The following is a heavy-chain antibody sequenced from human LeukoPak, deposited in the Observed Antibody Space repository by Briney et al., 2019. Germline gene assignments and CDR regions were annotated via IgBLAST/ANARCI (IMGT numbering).Heavy chain of an antibody. CDR1: GDSISSSDYY. D-gene: IGHD3-16*02. V-gene: IGHV4-39*07. CDR2: ISYRGTI. J-gene: IGHJ4*02. CDR3: ARDMGVWGTYPI. Sequence: SETLSLTCTVSGDSISSSDYYWGWIRQPPRKGLEWIGAISYRGTIHYNPSLKNRVTISVDTSKNQVSLSLSSVTAADTAVYYCARDMGVWGTYPIWGQGTLVAVSS.